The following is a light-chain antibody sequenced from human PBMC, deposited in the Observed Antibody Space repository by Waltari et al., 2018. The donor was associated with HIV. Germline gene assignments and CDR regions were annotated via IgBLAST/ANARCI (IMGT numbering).Light chain of an antibody. CDR2: NDD. Sequence: SYALTPPPSVSVSPGQTPRIACGGHIIGAISVPWPQQKPVQSHGLVVENDDDRPSGIPERFSGSNSGNTATLTISRVEAGDEADYYCHVWDNTRDHLVFGGGTKLTVL. CDR3: HVWDNTRDHLV. CDR1: IIGAIS. J-gene: IGLJ2*01. V-gene: IGLV3-21*02.